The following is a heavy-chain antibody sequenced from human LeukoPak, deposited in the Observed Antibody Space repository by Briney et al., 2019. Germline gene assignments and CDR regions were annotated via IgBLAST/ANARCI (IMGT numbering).Heavy chain of an antibody. Sequence: GGSLRLSCAASGFTFSSYSMNWVRQAPGKGLEWVSSISSSSSYIYYADSVKGRFTISRDNAKNSLYLQMNSLRAEDTAVYYCANPIVDDYGDSRWGQGTLVTVSS. CDR1: GFTFSSYS. CDR2: ISSSSSYI. J-gene: IGHJ4*02. CDR3: ANPIVDDYGDSR. V-gene: IGHV3-21*01. D-gene: IGHD4-17*01.